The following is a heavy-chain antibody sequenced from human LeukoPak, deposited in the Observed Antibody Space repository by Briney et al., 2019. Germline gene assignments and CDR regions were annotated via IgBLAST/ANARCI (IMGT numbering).Heavy chain of an antibody. J-gene: IGHJ4*02. Sequence: KPSGTLSLTCAVSGGSIISSYWWSWVRQPPGKGLEWIGQIYHSGSTHYNPSLKSRVTISVDKSKNQFSLNLTSVTAADTAVYYCARQINGNSNSNWGQGTLVTVSS. CDR1: GGSIISSYW. V-gene: IGHV4-4*02. CDR3: ARQINGNSNSN. CDR2: IYHSGST. D-gene: IGHD4-11*01.